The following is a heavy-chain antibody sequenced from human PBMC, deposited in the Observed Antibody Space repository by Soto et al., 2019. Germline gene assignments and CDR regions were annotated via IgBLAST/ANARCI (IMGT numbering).Heavy chain of an antibody. V-gene: IGHV1-69*01. D-gene: IGHD3-10*01. CDR3: ATTYYGSGSYYSRGSYYFDY. CDR1: GGTFSSYA. CDR2: IIPIFGRA. Sequence: QVQLVQSGAEVKKPGSSVKVSCKASGGTFSSYAISWVRQAPGQGLEWMGGIIPIFGRANYAQKFQGRVTITADESTSTAYMELSSLRSEDTAVYYCATTYYGSGSYYSRGSYYFDYWGQGTLVTVSS. J-gene: IGHJ4*02.